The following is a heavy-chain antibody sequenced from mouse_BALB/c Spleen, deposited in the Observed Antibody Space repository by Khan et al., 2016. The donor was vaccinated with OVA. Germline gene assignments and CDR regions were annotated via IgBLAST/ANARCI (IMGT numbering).Heavy chain of an antibody. J-gene: IGHJ4*01. CDR3: AGGGAAYHRNRGGAMEY. V-gene: IGHV9-4*02. Sequence: QIQLVQSGPELKKPGETVRISCKASGYTFTTAGIQWVQKMPGKGLKWIGWINTHSGVPKYAEDFKGRFAFSLEISVNTAYLQITNLKNEDTATCLRAGGGAAYHRNRGGAMEYWGQGTSVTVSS. CDR1: GYTFTTAG. CDR2: INTHSGVP. D-gene: IGHD2-5*01.